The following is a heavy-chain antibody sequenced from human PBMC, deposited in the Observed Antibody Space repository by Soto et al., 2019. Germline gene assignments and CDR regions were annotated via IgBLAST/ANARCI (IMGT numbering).Heavy chain of an antibody. V-gene: IGHV4-39*01. Sequence: PSETLSLTCSVSGGSIRSSTYFWAWIRQSPGKGLEWIGSVYDSGDTYYNPSLKSRVTISVDTSNNQFSLKLSSVTAADTAVYYCARHFYYGSATYYGYFQYWGQGTLVTVSS. D-gene: IGHD3-10*01. J-gene: IGHJ1*01. CDR2: VYDSGDT. CDR1: GGSIRSSTYF. CDR3: ARHFYYGSATYYGYFQY.